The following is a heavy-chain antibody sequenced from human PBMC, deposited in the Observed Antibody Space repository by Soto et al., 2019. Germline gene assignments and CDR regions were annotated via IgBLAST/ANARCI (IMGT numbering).Heavy chain of an antibody. V-gene: IGHV3-21*01. D-gene: IGHD4-4*01. CDR1: GFTFSSYS. CDR3: ARNYRTNYYYGMDV. Sequence: GGSLRLSCAASGFTFSSYSMNWVRQAPGKGLEWVSSISSSSSYIYYADSVKGRFTISRDNAKNSLYLQMNSLRAEDTAVYYCARNYRTNYYYGMDVWGQGTTVTVSS. CDR2: ISSSSSYI. J-gene: IGHJ6*02.